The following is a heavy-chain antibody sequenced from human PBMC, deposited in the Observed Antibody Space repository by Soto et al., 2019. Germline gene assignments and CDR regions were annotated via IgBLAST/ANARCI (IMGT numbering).Heavy chain of an antibody. Sequence: EVQLVESGGGLVQPGGSLRLSCAASGFTCSSYWMHWVRQAPGKGLVWVSRINSDGSSISYADSVKGRFTISRDNAKNTLYLQMNSLRVEDTAVYSCARETGYSSGWRQDYWGQGTLVAVSS. CDR3: ARETGYSSGWRQDY. CDR2: INSDGSSI. CDR1: GFTCSSYW. D-gene: IGHD6-19*01. V-gene: IGHV3-74*01. J-gene: IGHJ4*02.